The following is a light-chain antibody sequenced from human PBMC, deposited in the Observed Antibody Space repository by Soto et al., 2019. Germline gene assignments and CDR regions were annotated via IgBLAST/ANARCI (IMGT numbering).Light chain of an antibody. V-gene: IGLV1-40*01. CDR2: GNN. CDR1: RSNIASNY. Sequence: QAVVTQPPSASGTPGQRVTISCSGSRSNIASNYVYWYQQLPGTAPKLLIYGNNNRPSGIPDRFSGSKSGTSASLAITGLQAEDEADYYCQSYDSSLSGWVLGGGTKLTVL. J-gene: IGLJ3*02. CDR3: QSYDSSLSGWV.